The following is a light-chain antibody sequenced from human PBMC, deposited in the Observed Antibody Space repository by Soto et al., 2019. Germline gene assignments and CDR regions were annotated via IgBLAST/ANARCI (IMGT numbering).Light chain of an antibody. CDR1: QSVSSY. J-gene: IGKJ2*01. CDR2: DAS. CDR3: QQRNSWPPYT. V-gene: IGKV3-11*01. Sequence: EIVLTQSPATLSLSPGERATLSCRASQSVSSYLAWYQQKPGQAPRLLIYDASNRATGVPARFSGSGSGTDFTLNISSLEPEDFAVYYCQQRNSWPPYTFGQGTKVEIK.